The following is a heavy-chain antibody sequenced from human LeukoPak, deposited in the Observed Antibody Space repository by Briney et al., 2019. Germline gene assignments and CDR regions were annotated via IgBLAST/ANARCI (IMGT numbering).Heavy chain of an antibody. D-gene: IGHD6-19*01. V-gene: IGHV1-18*01. CDR2: ISAYNGNT. Sequence: ASVKVSCKASGYTFTSYGISWVRQAPGQGLEWMGWISAYNGNTNYAQKLQGRVTMTTDTSTSTAYMELRSLRSDDTAVYYCARHISGSVGDWYFDLWGPGTLVTVSS. CDR1: GYTFTSYG. CDR3: ARHISGSVGDWYFDL. J-gene: IGHJ2*01.